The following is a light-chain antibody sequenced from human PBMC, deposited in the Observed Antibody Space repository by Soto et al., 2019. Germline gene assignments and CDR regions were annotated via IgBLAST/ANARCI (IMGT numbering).Light chain of an antibody. CDR2: EAL. V-gene: IGKV3-11*01. CDR1: RSISTY. CDR3: QQRNNWPLT. J-gene: IGKJ4*02. Sequence: ETVLTQSPATLSLSPGERATLSCRASRSISTYLAWYQQKPGQAPRLLIYEALNRATGIPARFSGSGSGTDLTITISSLEPEDFEVYYCQQRNNWPLTFGGGTKVDIK.